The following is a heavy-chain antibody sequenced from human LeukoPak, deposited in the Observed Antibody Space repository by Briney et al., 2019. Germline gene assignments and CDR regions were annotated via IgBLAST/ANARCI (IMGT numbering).Heavy chain of an antibody. CDR2: ISSGSSTI. J-gene: IGHJ4*02. D-gene: IGHD6-19*01. CDR3: ARDPAGAGIYYDY. V-gene: IGHV3-48*01. Sequence: GGSLRLSCAASGFTFSSYSMNWVRQAPGKGLEWISYISSGSSTISYATSVKGRFTISRDNAKNLLYLQMNSLRAEDTAVYYCARDPAGAGIYYDYWGQGTLVTVSS. CDR1: GFTFSSYS.